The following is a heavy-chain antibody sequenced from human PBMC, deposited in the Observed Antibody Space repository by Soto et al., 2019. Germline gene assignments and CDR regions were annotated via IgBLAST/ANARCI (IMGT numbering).Heavy chain of an antibody. CDR1: GFNGSNTY. Sequence: GALCVPCEVSGFNGSNTYISWVRQAPGKGLEWVSVIYRGVATYYAECVRGRFTISRDTSKNTVYLQMNSLRAEDTAVYYCARDRSDSSRADSFDVWGQGSMVTVSS. V-gene: IGHV3-53*01. CDR3: ARDRSDSSRADSFDV. CDR2: IYRGVAT. J-gene: IGHJ3*01. D-gene: IGHD6-25*01.